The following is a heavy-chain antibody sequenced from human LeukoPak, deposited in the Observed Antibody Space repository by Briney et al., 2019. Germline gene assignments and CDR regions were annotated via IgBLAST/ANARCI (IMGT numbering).Heavy chain of an antibody. V-gene: IGHV1-2*02. CDR1: GYTFTGYY. Sequence: ASVKVSCKASGYTFTGYYMHWVRQAPGQGLEWMGWINPNSGGTNYAQKFQGRVTMTRDTSISTAYMELSRLRSDDTAVYYCARGKDYDFWSGPTDYWGQGTPVTVSS. D-gene: IGHD3-3*01. J-gene: IGHJ4*02. CDR2: INPNSGGT. CDR3: ARGKDYDFWSGPTDY.